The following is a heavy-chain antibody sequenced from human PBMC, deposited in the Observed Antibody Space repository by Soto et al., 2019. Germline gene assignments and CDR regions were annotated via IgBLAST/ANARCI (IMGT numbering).Heavy chain of an antibody. V-gene: IGHV4-61*01. CDR3: AGWGSKYYFDY. CDR1: GDSVTFGHHY. J-gene: IGHJ4*02. D-gene: IGHD3-16*01. CDR2: IFFTGAT. Sequence: SETLSLTCIVSGDSVTFGHHYWSWIRQPPGKGLEWIGHIFFTGATNYSPSLKSRVTMSVDSSKSQFSLKLSSVTAADTAVYYCAGWGSKYYFDYWGQGTLVTVSS.